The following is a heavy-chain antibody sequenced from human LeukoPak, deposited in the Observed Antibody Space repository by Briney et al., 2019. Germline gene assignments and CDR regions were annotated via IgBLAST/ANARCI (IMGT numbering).Heavy chain of an antibody. CDR1: GGSISSYY. CDR3: ARVTAMVLNYFDY. CDR2: IYYSGNT. V-gene: IGHV4-59*12. J-gene: IGHJ4*02. Sequence: PSETLSLTCTVSGGSISSYYWSWIRQPPGKGLEWIGHIYYSGNTKYNPSLKSRVSISVDTPKNQFSLKLSSVTAADTAVYYCARVTAMVLNYFDYWGQGTLVTVSS. D-gene: IGHD5-18*01.